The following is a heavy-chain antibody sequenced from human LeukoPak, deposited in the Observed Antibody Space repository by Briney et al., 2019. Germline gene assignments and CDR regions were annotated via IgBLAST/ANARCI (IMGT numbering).Heavy chain of an antibody. V-gene: IGHV1-2*06. Sequence: ASVKVSCKASGYTFTGYYMHWVRQAPGQGLEWMGRINPNSGGTNYAQKFQGRVTMTRDTSISTAYMELSRLRSDDTAVYYCARGPNCTNSVCSDNWFDPWCQGTLVTVSS. D-gene: IGHD2-8*01. CDR1: GYTFTGYY. CDR2: INPNSGGT. J-gene: IGHJ5*02. CDR3: ARGPNCTNSVCSDNWFDP.